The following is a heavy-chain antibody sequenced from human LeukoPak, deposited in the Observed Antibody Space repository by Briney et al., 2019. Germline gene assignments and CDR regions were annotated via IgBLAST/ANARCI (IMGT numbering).Heavy chain of an antibody. V-gene: IGHV3-23*01. J-gene: IGHJ4*02. CDR1: IHTFRLYD. CDR2: ISSSGGTT. CDR3: AKVAARRDYEAYFEY. D-gene: IGHD5-24*01. Sequence: PGVSVRLLCAVSIHTFRLYDMSGARRAPGKAREGVTDISSSGGTTYYADSMGGRFSISRDNSKSMLYLEMSSLRADDTAVYYCAKVAARRDYEAYFEYWGQGTQVTVSS.